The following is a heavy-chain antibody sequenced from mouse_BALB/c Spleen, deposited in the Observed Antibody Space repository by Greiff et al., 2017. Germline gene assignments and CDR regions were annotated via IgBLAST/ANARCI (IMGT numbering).Heavy chain of an antibody. Sequence: VQLQQSGAELVKPGASVKMSCKASGYTFTSYWMHWVKQRPGQGLEWIGTIDPSDSYTSYNQKFKGKATLTVDTSSSTAYMQLSSLTSEDSAVYYCTREDGFADWGQGTLVTVSA. CDR1: GYTFTSYW. CDR3: TREDGFAD. CDR2: IDPSDSYT. V-gene: IGHV1S127*01. J-gene: IGHJ3*01.